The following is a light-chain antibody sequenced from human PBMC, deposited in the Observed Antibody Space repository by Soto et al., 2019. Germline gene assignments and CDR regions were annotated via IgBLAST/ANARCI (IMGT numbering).Light chain of an antibody. V-gene: IGLV2-14*01. CDR2: EAT. CDR1: SSDIGAYNY. J-gene: IGLJ3*02. CDR3: ASFSASSLWV. Sequence: QSALSQPASVSGSPGQSIAVSCTGNSSDIGAYNYVSWFQQYPGKTPHLIIYEATKPTSGVSRRFSGSRSGNTASLTISGLQAEDEDADYCASFSASSLWVFGGGTKLTVL.